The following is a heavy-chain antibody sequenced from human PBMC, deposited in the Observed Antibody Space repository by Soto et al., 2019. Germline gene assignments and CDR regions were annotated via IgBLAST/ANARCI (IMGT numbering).Heavy chain of an antibody. V-gene: IGHV3-30*18. CDR3: AKASFARGATTLFDY. CDR2: ISYDGSNK. D-gene: IGHD1-26*01. CDR1: GFTFSSYG. Sequence: SLRLSCAASGFTFSSYGMHWVRQAPGKGLEWVAVISYDGSNKYYADSVKGRFTISRDNSKNTLYLQMNSLRAEDTAVYYCAKASFARGATTLFDYWGQGTLVTVSS. J-gene: IGHJ4*02.